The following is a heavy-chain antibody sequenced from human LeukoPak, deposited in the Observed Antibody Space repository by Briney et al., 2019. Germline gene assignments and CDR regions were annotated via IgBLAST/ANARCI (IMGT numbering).Heavy chain of an antibody. Sequence: AGGSLRLSCAASGFTFSNYWMAWVRQAPGRGLEWLGSIKQDGSVIYYGAPVKGRFTLSRDNTKNALRLQMNSLRAEDTAMYYCAKSGWDPWHWWQGNLGTV. V-gene: IGHV3-7*02. CDR1: GFTFSNYW. CDR2: IKQDGSVI. J-gene: IGHJ4*02. D-gene: IGHD1-26*01. CDR3: AKSGWDPWH.